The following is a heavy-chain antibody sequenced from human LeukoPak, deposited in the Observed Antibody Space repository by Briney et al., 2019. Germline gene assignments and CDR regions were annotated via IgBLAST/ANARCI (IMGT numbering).Heavy chain of an antibody. CDR3: ARDPGGYVALGAFDI. Sequence: SETLSLTCIVSGDFISSSRYYWSWIRQPPGKGLEWIGYIYYSGSTNYNPSLKSRVTISVDTSKNQFSLKLSSVTAADTAVYYCARDPGGYVALGAFDIWGQGTMVTVSS. D-gene: IGHD5-12*01. CDR2: IYYSGST. J-gene: IGHJ3*02. CDR1: GDFISSSRYY. V-gene: IGHV4-61*01.